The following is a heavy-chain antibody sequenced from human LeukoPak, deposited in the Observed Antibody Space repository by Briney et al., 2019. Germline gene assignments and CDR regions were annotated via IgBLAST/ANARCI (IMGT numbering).Heavy chain of an antibody. CDR3: AKFREDGYFFDY. Sequence: GGSLRLSCAASGFTFSSYAMSWVRQAPGRGLEWVSAISGSGGSTYYADSVKGRFTISRDNSKNTLYLQMNSLRAEDTAVYYCAKFREDGYFFDYWGQGTLVTVSS. V-gene: IGHV3-23*01. CDR2: ISGSGGST. CDR1: GFTFSSYA. J-gene: IGHJ4*02. D-gene: IGHD5-24*01.